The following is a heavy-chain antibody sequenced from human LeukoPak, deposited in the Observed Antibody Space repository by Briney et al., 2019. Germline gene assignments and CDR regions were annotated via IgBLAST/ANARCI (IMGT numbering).Heavy chain of an antibody. D-gene: IGHD3-10*01. V-gene: IGHV4-39*07. CDR2: IYYSGST. CDR1: GGSLSSSSYY. J-gene: IGHJ4*02. Sequence: SETLSLTCTVSGGSLSSSSYYWGWLRQPPGTGLEWFGSIYYSGSTYYNPSLKSRVTISVDTSKNQFSLKLSSVTAADTAVYYCARVWFGELANYFDYWGQGTLVTVSS. CDR3: ARVWFGELANYFDY.